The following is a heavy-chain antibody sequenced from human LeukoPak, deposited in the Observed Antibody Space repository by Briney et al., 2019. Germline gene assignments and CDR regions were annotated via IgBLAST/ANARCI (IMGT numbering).Heavy chain of an antibody. V-gene: IGHV3-7*01. J-gene: IGHJ4*02. D-gene: IGHD1-26*01. CDR3: AKVGAWELQRVFEN. Sequence: GGSLRLSCEVSGFTFSSYWMTWARHIPGKGLEWVANINRDGSEQHYVESVKGRFTISRDNGRNSLYLQMDSLRVDDTAVYYCAKVGAWELQRVFENWGQGTLVTDSS. CDR2: INRDGSEQ. CDR1: GFTFSSYW.